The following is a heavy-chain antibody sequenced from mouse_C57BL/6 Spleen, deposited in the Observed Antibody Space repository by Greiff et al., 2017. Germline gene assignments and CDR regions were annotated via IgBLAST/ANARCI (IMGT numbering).Heavy chain of an antibody. D-gene: IGHD1-1*01. CDR2: IYPGDGGT. CDR1: GYAFSSYW. CDR3: ARDYGSSFTWFAY. J-gene: IGHJ3*01. V-gene: IGHV1-80*01. Sequence: QVQLKQSGAELVKPGASVKISCKASGYAFSSYWMNWVKQRPGKGLEWIGQIYPGDGGTNYNVKFKGKATLTADKSSSTAYMQLSSLTSEDSAVYVCARDYGSSFTWFAYWGQGTLVTVSA.